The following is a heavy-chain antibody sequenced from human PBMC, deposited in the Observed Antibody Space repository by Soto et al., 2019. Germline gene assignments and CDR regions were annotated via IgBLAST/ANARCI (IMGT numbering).Heavy chain of an antibody. CDR2: IYYSGST. CDR3: ARHRGRGYCSGGSCYSWFDP. V-gene: IGHV4-39*01. J-gene: IGHJ5*02. CDR1: GGSISSSSYY. D-gene: IGHD2-15*01. Sequence: QLQLQESGPGLVKPSETLSLTCPVSGGSISSSSYYWGWIRQPPGEGLEWIGSIYYSGSTYYNPSLKSRVTISVDPSKSQFSLKLSSVTAADTAVYYCARHRGRGYCSGGSCYSWFDPWGQGTLVTVSS.